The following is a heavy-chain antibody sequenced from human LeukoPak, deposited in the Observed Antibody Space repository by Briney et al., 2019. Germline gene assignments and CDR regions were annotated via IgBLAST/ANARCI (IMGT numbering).Heavy chain of an antibody. CDR3: ARGPDWYFDL. J-gene: IGHJ2*01. CDR1: GFTFSSYS. Sequence: PGGSLRLSCAASGFTFSSYSMNWVRQAPGKGLEWVSSISSSSSYIYYADSVKGRFTISRDNAKNSLYLQMNSLRAKDTAVYYCARGPDWYFDLWGRGTLVTVSS. CDR2: ISSSSSYI. V-gene: IGHV3-21*01.